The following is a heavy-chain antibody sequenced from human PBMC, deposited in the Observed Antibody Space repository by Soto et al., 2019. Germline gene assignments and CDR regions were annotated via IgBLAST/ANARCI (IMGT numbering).Heavy chain of an antibody. J-gene: IGHJ4*02. V-gene: IGHV3-30*18. CDR1: GFTFSSYG. CDR2: MSYDGNNK. Sequence: GGSLRLSCAASGFTFSSYGMHWVRQAPGKGLEWVAVMSYDGNNKYYADSVKGRFTVSRDNSRNTQFLQMNSLRVEDTAVYYCAKGFISFLYCANGICYNFDYWGKGTPVPVSS. D-gene: IGHD2-8*01. CDR3: AKGFISFLYCANGICYNFDY.